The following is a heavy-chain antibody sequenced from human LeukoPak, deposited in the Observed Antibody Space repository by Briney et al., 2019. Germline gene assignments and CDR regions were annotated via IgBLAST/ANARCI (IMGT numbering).Heavy chain of an antibody. V-gene: IGHV3-23*01. CDR3: AKAGGLMVYARELIDQ. CDR2: ISGSGDST. J-gene: IGHJ4*02. CDR1: GFTFNSYA. Sequence: GGSLRLSCAASGFTFNSYAMSGVRQAPGKGLEWVSAISGSGDSTYFAASVKGRFTISRDNSKNTLYLQMNSLRAEDTAVYYCAKAGGLMVYARELIDQWGQGTLVTVSS. D-gene: IGHD2-8*01.